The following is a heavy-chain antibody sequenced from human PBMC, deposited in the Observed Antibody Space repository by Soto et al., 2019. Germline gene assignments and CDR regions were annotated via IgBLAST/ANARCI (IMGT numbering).Heavy chain of an antibody. V-gene: IGHV4-59*01. J-gene: IGHJ4*02. D-gene: IGHD1-1*01. Sequence: QVQLQESGPGLVKPSETLSLTCTVSGGSISSYYWSWIRQPPGKGLEWIGYIYYSGSTNYNPSLMSRVTISVDTSKNQFSLNLSFVTVADTAVYYGARRYGCNFDYWGQGTLVTFSS. CDR1: GGSISSYY. CDR3: ARRYGCNFDY. CDR2: IYYSGST.